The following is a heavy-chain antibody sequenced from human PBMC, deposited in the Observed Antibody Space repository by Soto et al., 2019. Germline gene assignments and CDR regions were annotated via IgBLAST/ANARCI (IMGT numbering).Heavy chain of an antibody. Sequence: GGSLRLSCAASVFTFSSYGMHWVRQAPGKGLEWVAVISYDGSNKYYADSVKGRFTISRDNSKNTLYLQMNSLRAEDTAVYYWAKDTEDDSSGSYYNGYYYYGMDVWGQGLTVTVS. CDR2: ISYDGSNK. J-gene: IGHJ6*02. D-gene: IGHD3-10*01. CDR3: AKDTEDDSSGSYYNGYYYYGMDV. V-gene: IGHV3-30*18. CDR1: VFTFSSYG.